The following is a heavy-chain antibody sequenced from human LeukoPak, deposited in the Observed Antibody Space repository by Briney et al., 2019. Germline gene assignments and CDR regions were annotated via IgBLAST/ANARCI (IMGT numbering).Heavy chain of an antibody. V-gene: IGHV3-30*03. J-gene: IGHJ4*02. Sequence: GRSLRLSCAPSGFTFSRHGMHWVRQAPGKGLEWVAIISNDGSRKYYAHSVEGRFTISRDNSKNTLYLQMDSLRAEDTAVYYCARDRAWYYFDYWGQGTLVTVSS. CDR1: GFTFSRHG. CDR2: ISNDGSRK. CDR3: ARDRAWYYFDY.